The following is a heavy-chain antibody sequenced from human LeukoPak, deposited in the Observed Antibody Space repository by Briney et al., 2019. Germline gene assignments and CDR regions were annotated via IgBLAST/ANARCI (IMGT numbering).Heavy chain of an antibody. CDR2: TYYSGST. CDR1: GGSISSSSYY. V-gene: IGHV4-39*01. D-gene: IGHD1-1*01. Sequence: SETLSLTCTVSGGSISSSSYYWGWIRQPPGKGLEWIGSTYYSGSTYYNPSLKSRVTISVDTSKNQFSLKLSSVTAADAAVYYCARRTTPGGGSYYYYYGMDVWGQGTTVTVSS. J-gene: IGHJ6*02. CDR3: ARRTTPGGGSYYYYYGMDV.